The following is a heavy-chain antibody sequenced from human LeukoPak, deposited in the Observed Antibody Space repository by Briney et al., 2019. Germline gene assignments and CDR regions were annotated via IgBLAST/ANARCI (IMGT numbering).Heavy chain of an antibody. CDR2: IIPIFGTA. J-gene: IGHJ4*02. D-gene: IGHD3-22*01. CDR3: ASGLGYYDSSGYYTDLDY. CDR1: GGTFSSYA. V-gene: IGHV1-69*05. Sequence: SSVKVSCKASGGTFSSYAISWVRQAPGQGLEWMGGIIPIFGTANYAQKFQGRVTITTGESTSTAYMELSSLRSEDTAVYYCASGLGYYDSSGYYTDLDYWGQGTLVTVSS.